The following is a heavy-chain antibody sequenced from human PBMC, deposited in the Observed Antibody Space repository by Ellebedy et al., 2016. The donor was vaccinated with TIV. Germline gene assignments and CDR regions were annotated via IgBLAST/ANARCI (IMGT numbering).Heavy chain of an antibody. CDR3: ARSTYGGGLDY. J-gene: IGHJ4*02. CDR1: GGSVSRYY. D-gene: IGHD4-17*01. Sequence: MPSETLSLTCNVSGGSVSRYYWTWIRQPPGKGLEWIGYIYYTGTTNYSPSLKGRVTISIDPSKNQFSLRLTSVTAADTALYYCARSTYGGGLDYWGQGTLVTVSS. V-gene: IGHV4-59*02. CDR2: IYYTGTT.